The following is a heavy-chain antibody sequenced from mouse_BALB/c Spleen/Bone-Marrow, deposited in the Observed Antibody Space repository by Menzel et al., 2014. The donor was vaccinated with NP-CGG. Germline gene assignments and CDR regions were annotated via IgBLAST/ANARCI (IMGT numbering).Heavy chain of an antibody. CDR1: GYTFTDYY. V-gene: IGHV1-84*02. CDR2: IYPGSGNT. J-gene: IGHJ2*01. Sequence: HLVESGPELVKPGASVKISCKASGYTFTDYYINWVKQKPGQGLEWIGWIYPGSGNTKYNEKFKGKATLTVDTSSSTAYMQLSSLTSEDTAVYFCARSPYYGNYDDCWGQGTTLTVSS. CDR3: ARSPYYGNYDDC. D-gene: IGHD2-10*01.